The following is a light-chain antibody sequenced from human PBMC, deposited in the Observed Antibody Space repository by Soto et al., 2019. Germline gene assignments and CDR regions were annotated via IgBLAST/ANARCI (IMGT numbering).Light chain of an antibody. Sequence: DIQMTQSPSSLSASVGDRVTITCRASQGISTYLNWYLQKPGKAPKLLIYAASSLQSGVPSRFSGSGSETDFTLTISSLQPEDFATYYSQQYNSFSNTFGRGTKVEIX. J-gene: IGKJ4*02. CDR2: AAS. CDR1: QGISTY. V-gene: IGKV1-39*01. CDR3: QQYNSFSNT.